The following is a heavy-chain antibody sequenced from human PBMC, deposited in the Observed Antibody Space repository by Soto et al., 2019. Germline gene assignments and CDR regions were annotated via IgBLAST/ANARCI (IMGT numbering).Heavy chain of an antibody. CDR1: GYTFTSYG. CDR3: ARDPGIAAAGAPDY. Sequence: ASVKVSCKASGYTFTSYGISWVRQAPGQGLEWMGWISAYNGNTNYAQKLQGRVTVTTDTSTSTAYMELRSLRSDDTAVYYCARDPGIAAAGAPDYWGQGTLVTVSS. D-gene: IGHD6-13*01. V-gene: IGHV1-18*04. J-gene: IGHJ4*02. CDR2: ISAYNGNT.